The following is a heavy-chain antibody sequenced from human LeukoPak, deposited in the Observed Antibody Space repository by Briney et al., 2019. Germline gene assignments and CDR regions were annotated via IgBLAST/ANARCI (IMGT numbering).Heavy chain of an antibody. CDR1: GYTFTGYY. D-gene: IGHD3-22*01. CDR3: ARAHSGYYYFDY. V-gene: IGHV1-2*02. J-gene: IGHJ4*02. CDR2: INPNSGGT. Sequence: GASVKVSCRASGYTFTGYYLHWVRQAPGQGLEWMGWINPNSGGTNYAQKFQGRVTMTRDTSISAAYMELSRLRSDDTAVYYCARAHSGYYYFDYWGRGTLVTVSS.